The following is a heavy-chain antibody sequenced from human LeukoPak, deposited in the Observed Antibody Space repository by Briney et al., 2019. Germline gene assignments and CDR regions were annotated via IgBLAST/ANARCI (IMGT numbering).Heavy chain of an antibody. V-gene: IGHV4-34*01. CDR2: INHSGST. D-gene: IGHD5-12*01. CDR3: ARPTRVATFRAFDI. Sequence: YPSETLSLTCAVYGGSFSGYYWSWIRQPPGKGLEWIGEINHSGSTNYNPSLKSRVTISVDTSKNQFSLKLSSLTAADTAVYYCARPTRVATFRAFDIWGQGTMVTVSS. CDR1: GGSFSGYY. J-gene: IGHJ3*02.